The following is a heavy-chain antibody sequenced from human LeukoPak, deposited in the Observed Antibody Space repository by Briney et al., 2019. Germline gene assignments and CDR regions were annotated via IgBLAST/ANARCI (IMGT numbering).Heavy chain of an antibody. D-gene: IGHD2-21*01. J-gene: IGHJ4*02. Sequence: GGSLRLSCAASGFTFSDAWMDWVRQAPGKGLEWVGRIKSKTDGETTDYAAPVKGRFTISRDDSKNPLYLQMNSLNTEDTAVYNCTTAHCGSSYWGRGTVVTVTA. V-gene: IGHV3-15*01. CDR3: TTAHCGSSY. CDR1: GFTFSDAW. CDR2: IKSKTDGETT.